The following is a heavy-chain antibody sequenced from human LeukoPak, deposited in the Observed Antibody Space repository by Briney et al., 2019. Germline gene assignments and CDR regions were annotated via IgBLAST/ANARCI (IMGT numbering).Heavy chain of an antibody. V-gene: IGHV3-23*01. J-gene: IGHJ5*02. D-gene: IGHD3-9*01. CDR2: ISGGDSSA. CDR3: AKSYDILTGFYNRLWFDP. Sequence: PGGSLRLSCVASGFTFSNYAMSWVRQAPGEGLEWVSGISGGDSSAYYTDSVKGRFTVSRDNSKNIVYLQVNSLRAEDTAVYYCAKSYDILTGFYNRLWFDPWGQGTLVTVSS. CDR1: GFTFSNYA.